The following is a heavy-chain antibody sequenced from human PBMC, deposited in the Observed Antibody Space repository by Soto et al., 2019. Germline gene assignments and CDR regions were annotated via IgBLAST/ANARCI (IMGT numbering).Heavy chain of an antibody. D-gene: IGHD6-19*01. CDR2: ISGSGGST. V-gene: IGHV3-23*01. CDR1: GFTFSSYA. CDR3: ARDRYSSGWFDASDI. Sequence: PGGSLRLSCAASGFTFSSYAMSWVRQAPGKGLEWVSAISGSGGSTYYADSVKGRFTISRDNSKNTLYLQMNSLRAEDTAVYYCARDRYSSGWFDASDIWGQGTMVTVSS. J-gene: IGHJ3*02.